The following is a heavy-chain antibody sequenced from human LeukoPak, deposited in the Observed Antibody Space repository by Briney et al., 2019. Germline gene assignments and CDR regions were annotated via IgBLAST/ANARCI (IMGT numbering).Heavy chain of an antibody. J-gene: IGHJ6*02. V-gene: IGHV3-30*18. Sequence: PGRSLRLSCAASGFTFSSYGMHWVRQAPGKGLEWVAVISYDGSNKYYADSVKGRFTISRDKSENTLYLQLNSLRGEDTAVYYCAKDEADSSSLASGFDYYGMDVWGQGTTVTVSS. CDR1: GFTFSSYG. CDR2: ISYDGSNK. CDR3: AKDEADSSSLASGFDYYGMDV. D-gene: IGHD6-13*01.